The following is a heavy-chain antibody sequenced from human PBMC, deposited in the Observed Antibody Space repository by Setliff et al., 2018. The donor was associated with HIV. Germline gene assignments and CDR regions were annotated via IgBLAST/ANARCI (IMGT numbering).Heavy chain of an antibody. CDR3: ARDFTQWQQLPDYMDV. D-gene: IGHD6-13*01. CDR2: ISSRSDYI. CDR1: GFTFRTFA. Sequence: PGGSLRLSCVASGFTFRTFAMNWVRQAPGKGLEWISYISSRSDYIYYADSVKGRFTISRDNAKDTLYLQLNRVRAEDTALYYCARDFTQWQQLPDYMDVWGKGTAVTVSS. J-gene: IGHJ6*03. V-gene: IGHV3-21*01.